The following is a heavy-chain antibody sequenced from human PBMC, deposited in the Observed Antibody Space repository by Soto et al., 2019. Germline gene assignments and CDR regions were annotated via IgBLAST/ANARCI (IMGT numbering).Heavy chain of an antibody. Sequence: PGGSLRLSCAASGFTFSSYGMHWVRQAPGKGLEWVAVIWYDGSNKYYADSVKGRFTISRDNSKNTLYLQMNSLRAEDTAVYYCARQRIELEPGFDPWGQGTLVTVSS. V-gene: IGHV3-33*01. D-gene: IGHD1-1*01. J-gene: IGHJ5*02. CDR2: IWYDGSNK. CDR1: GFTFSSYG. CDR3: ARQRIELEPGFDP.